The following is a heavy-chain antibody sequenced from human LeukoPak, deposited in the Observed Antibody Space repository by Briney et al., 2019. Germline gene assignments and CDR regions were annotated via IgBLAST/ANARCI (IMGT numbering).Heavy chain of an antibody. CDR3: ARDRRVTTFRDAFDI. CDR2: INHSGST. V-gene: IGHV4-34*01. Sequence: SETLSLTCAVYGGSFSGYYWSWIRQPPGKGLEWIGEINHSGSTNYNPSLKSRVTISVDTSKNQFSLKLSSVTAADTAVYYCARDRRVTTFRDAFDIWGQGTMVTVSS. CDR1: GGSFSGYY. J-gene: IGHJ3*02. D-gene: IGHD2-21*02.